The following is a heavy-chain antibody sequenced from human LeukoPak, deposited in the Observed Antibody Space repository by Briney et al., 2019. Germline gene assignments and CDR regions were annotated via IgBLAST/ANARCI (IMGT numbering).Heavy chain of an antibody. CDR2: IYYSGST. V-gene: IGHV4-59*01. Sequence: KPSETLSLTCTVSGGSISSYYWSWIRQPPGKGLEWIGYIYYSGSTNYNPSLKSRVTISVDTSKNRFSLKLSSVAAADTAVYYCARLYYYDSSGYSLDIWGQGTMVTVSS. D-gene: IGHD3-22*01. J-gene: IGHJ3*02. CDR3: ARLYYYDSSGYSLDI. CDR1: GGSISSYY.